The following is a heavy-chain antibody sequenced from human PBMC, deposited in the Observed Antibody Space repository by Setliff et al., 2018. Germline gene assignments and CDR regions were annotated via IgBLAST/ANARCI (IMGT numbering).Heavy chain of an antibody. Sequence: SETLSLTCTVSGGSFTPYYWSWIRQPPGKGLEWIGYVYYSGTAYYNPSLKSRVTVIVDTSKNQFSLRLSSVTTADTAVYYCARGGTFRYFDYWGQGTPVTVSS. D-gene: IGHD5-12*01. CDR3: ARGGTFRYFDY. V-gene: IGHV4-59*01. J-gene: IGHJ4*02. CDR1: GGSFTPYY. CDR2: VYYSGTA.